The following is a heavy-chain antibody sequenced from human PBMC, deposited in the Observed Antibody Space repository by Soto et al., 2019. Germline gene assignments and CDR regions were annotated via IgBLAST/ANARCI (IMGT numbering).Heavy chain of an antibody. CDR3: ARGGRAVAVYYYGMDV. CDR1: GGSISSYY. J-gene: IGHJ6*02. D-gene: IGHD6-19*01. CDR2: IYYSGST. V-gene: IGHV4-59*01. Sequence: SETLSLTCTVSGGSISSYYWSWIRQPPGKGLEWIGYIYYSGSTNYNPSLKSRVTISVDTSKNQFSLKLSSVTAADTAVYYCARGGRAVAVYYYGMDVWSQGTTVT.